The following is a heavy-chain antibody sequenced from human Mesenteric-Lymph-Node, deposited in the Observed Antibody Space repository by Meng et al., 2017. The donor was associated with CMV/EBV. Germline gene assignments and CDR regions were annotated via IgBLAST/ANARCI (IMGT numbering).Heavy chain of an antibody. CDR2: ISSSGVRT. V-gene: IGHV3-23*01. CDR3: AKVRSSGLDYGIHFHS. Sequence: GGSLRLSCAASGFTFSPFALNWVRRTPGKGLEWVSGISSSGVRTHYAGSVKGRFAISRDNSKDTLYLQMNSLRVDDTAVYYCAKVRSSGLDYGIHFHSWGQGTLVTVSS. CDR1: GFTFSPFA. D-gene: IGHD3-22*01. J-gene: IGHJ4*02.